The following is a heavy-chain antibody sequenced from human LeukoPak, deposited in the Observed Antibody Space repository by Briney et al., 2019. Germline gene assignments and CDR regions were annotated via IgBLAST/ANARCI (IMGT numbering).Heavy chain of an antibody. CDR2: INPNTGVT. CDR3: ARSSPTYYFDSSGYYYGDY. Sequence: ASVKVSCKASGYTFTSYGISWVRQAPGQGLEWMGRINPNTGVTDYAQIFKGRVTMTRDTSISTAYMELSRLGSDDTAVYYCARSSPTYYFDSSGYYYGDYWGQGTLVTVSS. V-gene: IGHV1-2*06. J-gene: IGHJ4*02. CDR1: GYTFTSYG. D-gene: IGHD3-22*01.